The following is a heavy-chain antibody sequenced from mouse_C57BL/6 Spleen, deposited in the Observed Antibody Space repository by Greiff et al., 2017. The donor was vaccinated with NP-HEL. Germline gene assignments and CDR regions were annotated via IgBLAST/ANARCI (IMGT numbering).Heavy chain of an antibody. CDR2: ISDGGSYT. V-gene: IGHV5-4*01. J-gene: IGHJ2*01. Sequence: EVQVVESGGGLVKPGGSLKLSCAASGFTFSSYAMSWVRQTPEKRPEWVATISDGGSYTYYPDNVKGRFTISRDNAKSNLYLQMSHLKSENTAMYYCARGYSSSYSFDYWGQGTTLTVSS. CDR1: GFTFSSYA. D-gene: IGHD1-1*01. CDR3: ARGYSSSYSFDY.